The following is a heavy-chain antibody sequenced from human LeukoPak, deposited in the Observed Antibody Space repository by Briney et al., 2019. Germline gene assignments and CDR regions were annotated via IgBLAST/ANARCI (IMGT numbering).Heavy chain of an antibody. D-gene: IGHD1/OR15-1a*01. V-gene: IGHV3-30*19. CDR2: ISYDGSNK. Sequence: GGSLRLSCAASGFTFSSYGMHWVRQAPGKGLEWVAVISYDGSNKYYADSVKGRFTISRDNSKNTLYLQMNSLRAEDTAVYYCTRVGRGNNFDYWGQGTLVTVSS. CDR3: TRVGRGNNFDY. J-gene: IGHJ4*02. CDR1: GFTFSSYG.